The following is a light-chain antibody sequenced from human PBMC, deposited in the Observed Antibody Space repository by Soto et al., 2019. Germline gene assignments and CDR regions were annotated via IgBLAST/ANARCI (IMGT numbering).Light chain of an antibody. J-gene: IGKJ5*01. CDR2: GAS. Sequence: IVITQFPAALSVSPGGRATLSCRASQTIRNDLAWYQQKPGQAPRLLIYGASTRATGIPARFSGSGSGTEITLSTITLRSEDFAVYCCQHYNQRNTFGQGTRLEIK. CDR1: QTIRND. CDR3: QHYNQRNT. V-gene: IGKV3-15*01.